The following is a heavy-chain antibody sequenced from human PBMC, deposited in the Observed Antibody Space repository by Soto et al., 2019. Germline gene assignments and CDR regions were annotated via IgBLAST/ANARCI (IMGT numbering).Heavy chain of an antibody. CDR2: ISYDGSNK. J-gene: IGHJ2*01. CDR1: GFTFSSYA. D-gene: IGHD3-22*01. V-gene: IGHV3-30-3*01. CDR3: ARGVRAPVVVITDWYFDL. Sequence: GGSLRLSCAASGFTFSSYAMHWVRQAPGKGLEWVAVISYDGSNKYYADSVKGRFTISRDNYKNTLYLQMNSLRAEDTAVYYCARGVRAPVVVITDWYFDLWGRGTLVTVSS.